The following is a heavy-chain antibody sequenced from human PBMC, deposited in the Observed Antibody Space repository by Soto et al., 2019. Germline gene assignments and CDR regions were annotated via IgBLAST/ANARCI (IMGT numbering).Heavy chain of an antibody. CDR1: GGSISSGGYY. D-gene: IGHD3-16*01. CDR3: ARDVARGGNFDY. Sequence: QVQLQESGPGLVKPSQTLSLTCTVSGGSISSGGYYWSWIRQHPGKGLEWIGYIYYSGSTYYNPSLKRRVTISVDTSKNQFSLNLSSVTAAATAVYYCARDVARGGNFDYWGQGTLVTVSS. V-gene: IGHV4-31*03. CDR2: IYYSGST. J-gene: IGHJ4*02.